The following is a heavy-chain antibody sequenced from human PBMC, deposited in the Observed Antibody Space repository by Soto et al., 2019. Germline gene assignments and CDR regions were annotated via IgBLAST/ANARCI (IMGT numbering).Heavy chain of an antibody. J-gene: IGHJ1*01. CDR1: GGSISSYY. V-gene: IGHV4-59*01. D-gene: IGHD2-15*01. CDR3: ARGSDIVVVVAPAEYFQH. Sequence: ETLSLTCTVSGGSISSYYWSWIRQPPGKGLEWIGYIYYSGSTNYNPSLKSRVTISVETSKNQFSLKLSSVTAADTAVYYCARGSDIVVVVAPAEYFQHGGQGTLVTVSS. CDR2: IYYSGST.